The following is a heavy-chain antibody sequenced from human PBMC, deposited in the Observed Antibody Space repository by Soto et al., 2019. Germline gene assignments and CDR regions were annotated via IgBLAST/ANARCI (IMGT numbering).Heavy chain of an antibody. CDR2: IVVGSGNT. D-gene: IGHD3-22*01. CDR3: APSPNYYDSSGYSPN. Sequence: GPPVKVSCKASGFTFSSSAVQWVRQARGQSLEWIGWIVVGSGNTNYAQKFQERVTITRDMSTSTAYMELSSLRSEDTAVYYCAPSPNYYDSSGYSPNWGQGTLVTVSS. J-gene: IGHJ4*02. CDR1: GFTFSSSA. V-gene: IGHV1-58*01.